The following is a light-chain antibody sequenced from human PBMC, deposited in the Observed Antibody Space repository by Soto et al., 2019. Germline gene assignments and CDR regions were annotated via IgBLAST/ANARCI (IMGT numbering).Light chain of an antibody. J-gene: IGLJ2*01. CDR2: LEGSGSY. CDR1: SXHSSYI. CDR3: ETWDSNTRV. Sequence: QSVLTQSSSASASLGSSVKLTCTXXSXHSSYIIAWHQQQPGKAPRYLMKLEGSGSYNKGSGVPDRFSGSSSGADRYLTISNLQFEDEADYYCETWDSNTRVFGGGTKLTVL. V-gene: IGLV4-60*02.